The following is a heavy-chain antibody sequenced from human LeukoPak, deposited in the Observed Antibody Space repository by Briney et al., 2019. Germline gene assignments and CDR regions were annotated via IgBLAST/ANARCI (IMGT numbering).Heavy chain of an antibody. CDR3: ARRSNSGPWYFDY. J-gene: IGHJ4*02. CDR1: GYTFTSYG. D-gene: IGHD5-12*01. CDR2: INPSGGTT. V-gene: IGHV1-46*01. Sequence: GASVKVSCKASGYTFTSYGISWVRQAPGQGLEWMGIINPSGGTTSYAQKFQGRVTMTRDTSTSTVYMELSSLRSEDTAVYYCARRSNSGPWYFDYWGQGILVTVSS.